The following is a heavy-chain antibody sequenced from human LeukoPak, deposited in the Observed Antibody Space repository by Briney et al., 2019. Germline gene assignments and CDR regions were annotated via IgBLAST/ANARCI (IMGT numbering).Heavy chain of an antibody. V-gene: IGHV3-48*04. CDR1: GFTFSSYW. Sequence: PGGSLRLSCAASGFTFSSYWMNWVRQAPGKGLEWDSYISSSGSTIYYADSVKGRFTISRDNAKNSLYLQMNSLRAEDTAVYYCARVAHCSSTSCYAFDIWGQGTMVTVSS. D-gene: IGHD2-2*01. CDR3: ARVAHCSSTSCYAFDI. CDR2: ISSSGSTI. J-gene: IGHJ3*02.